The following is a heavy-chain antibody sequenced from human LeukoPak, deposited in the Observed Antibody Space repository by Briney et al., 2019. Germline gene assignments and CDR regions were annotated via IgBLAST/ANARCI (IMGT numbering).Heavy chain of an antibody. Sequence: SETLSLTCTVSGGSISTYYWNWLRQPPGKGLEWIGYIDYSGTANINPSLKSRVTISADRSKDQFSLKLTSVTAADTAVYYCARCDCDRETGFDLWGRGTLVTVSS. D-gene: IGHD2-21*02. CDR1: GGSISTYY. CDR2: IDYSGTA. CDR3: ARCDCDRETGFDL. V-gene: IGHV4-59*01. J-gene: IGHJ2*01.